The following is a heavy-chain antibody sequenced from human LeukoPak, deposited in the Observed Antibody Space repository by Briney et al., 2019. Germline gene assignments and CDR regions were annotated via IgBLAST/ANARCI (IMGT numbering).Heavy chain of an antibody. CDR2: IYSTGTN. D-gene: IGHD4-23*01. CDR1: GGSIGGYY. V-gene: IGHV4-4*07. CDR3: ARVGGNSESYGWFGP. J-gene: IGHJ5*02. Sequence: PSETLSLTCSVSGGSIGGYYWSWIRQSAGKGLEWIGHIYSTGTNNYNPSLRSRVTLSVDTSKNQFSLKLRSVTAADTAVYYCARVGGNSESYGWFGPWGRGSLVTVSS.